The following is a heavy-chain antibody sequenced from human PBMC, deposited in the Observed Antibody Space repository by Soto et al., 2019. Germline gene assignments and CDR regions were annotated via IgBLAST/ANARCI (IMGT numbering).Heavy chain of an antibody. J-gene: IGHJ6*02. V-gene: IGHV3-23*01. CDR3: AKVQGSGSGLYYFYYYGMDV. CDR2: ISGNGIST. CDR1: GFTFSSYA. Sequence: GGSLRLSCAASGFTFSSYALSWVRRAPGKGLQCVSTISGNGISTYYADSVKGRFTISRDNSRNTLYLQMNSLRAEDTAVYYCAKVQGSGSGLYYFYYYGMDVWGQGTTVTVSS. D-gene: IGHD3-10*01.